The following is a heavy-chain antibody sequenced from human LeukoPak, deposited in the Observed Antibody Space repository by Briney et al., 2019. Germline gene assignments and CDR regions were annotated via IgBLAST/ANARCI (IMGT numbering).Heavy chain of an antibody. Sequence: SETLSLTCTVSGGSISTSNYYWGWIRQPPGKGLEWIGNIFYSGSTYYSPSLRSRVTISLDTSRNQFSLKLSSVTAADTAVYYCARDRGYVDTAMDYMDVWGKGTTVTVSS. J-gene: IGHJ6*03. CDR1: GGSISTSNYY. CDR2: IFYSGST. D-gene: IGHD5-18*01. V-gene: IGHV4-39*07. CDR3: ARDRGYVDTAMDYMDV.